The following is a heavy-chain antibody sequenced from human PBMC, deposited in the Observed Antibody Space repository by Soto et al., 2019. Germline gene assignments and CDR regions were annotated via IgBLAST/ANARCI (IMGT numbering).Heavy chain of an antibody. Sequence: QVQLQESGPGLVKPSQTLSLTCSVSGGSISSGDYYWSWIRQPPGKGLEWIGYIYYSGSTYYNPSLKSRVTRSVDTSKNQFSLKLSSVTAADTAVYYCARERPDGARLDPWGQGTLVTVSS. CDR1: GGSISSGDYY. D-gene: IGHD6-6*01. CDR2: IYYSGST. J-gene: IGHJ5*02. CDR3: ARERPDGARLDP. V-gene: IGHV4-30-4*01.